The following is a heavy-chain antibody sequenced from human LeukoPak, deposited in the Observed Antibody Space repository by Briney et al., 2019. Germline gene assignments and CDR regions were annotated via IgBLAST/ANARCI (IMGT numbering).Heavy chain of an antibody. Sequence: ASVKVSCKASGGTFSSYAISWVRQAPGQGLEWMGGSIPIFGTANYAKKFQGRVTITADESTSTAYMELSSLRSEDTAVYYCARDPRVVRYRDDAFDIWGQGTMVTVSS. CDR3: ARDPRVVRYRDDAFDI. CDR2: SIPIFGTA. CDR1: GGTFSSYA. V-gene: IGHV1-69*13. J-gene: IGHJ3*02. D-gene: IGHD2-8*01.